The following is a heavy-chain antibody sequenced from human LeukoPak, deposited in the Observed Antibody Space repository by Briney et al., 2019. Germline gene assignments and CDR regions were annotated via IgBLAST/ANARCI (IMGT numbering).Heavy chain of an antibody. CDR2: IYSDGSIT. J-gene: IGHJ6*04. CDR3: AELGITMIGGV. D-gene: IGHD3-10*02. Sequence: PGGSLRLSCAASGFTFSSYWMHWVRQAPGKGLVWVSRIYSDGSITTYADSVKGRFTISRDNAKNTLYLQMNSLRAEDTAVYYCAELGITMIGGVWGKGTTVTISS. V-gene: IGHV3-74*01. CDR1: GFTFSSYW.